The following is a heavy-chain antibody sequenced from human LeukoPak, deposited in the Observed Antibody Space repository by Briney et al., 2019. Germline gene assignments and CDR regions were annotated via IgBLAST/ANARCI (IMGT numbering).Heavy chain of an antibody. CDR1: GYTFTSYY. CDR3: ARDLFWYYDILTGYYTDYYYGMDA. D-gene: IGHD3-9*01. Sequence: ASVKVSCKASGYTFTSYYMHWVRQAPGQGLEWMGIINPSGGSTSYAQKFQGRVTMTRDTSTSTVYMELSSLRSEDTAVYYCARDLFWYYDILTGYYTDYYYGMDAWGQGTTVTVSS. CDR2: INPSGGST. J-gene: IGHJ6*02. V-gene: IGHV1-46*01.